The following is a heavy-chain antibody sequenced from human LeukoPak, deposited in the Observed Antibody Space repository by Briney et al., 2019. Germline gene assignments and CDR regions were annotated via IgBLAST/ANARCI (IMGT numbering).Heavy chain of an antibody. D-gene: IGHD5-18*01. CDR2: INPNSGGT. CDR3: ASRGHSYGSEDD. J-gene: IGHJ4*02. CDR1: GYTFTGYY. V-gene: IGHV1-2*06. Sequence: GASVKVSCKAAGYTFTGYYMFWVRQAPGQGLEWMGRINPNSGGTNYAQKFQGRVTMTRDTSISTAYMELSRLRSDDTAVYYCASRGHSYGSEDDWGQGTLVTVSS.